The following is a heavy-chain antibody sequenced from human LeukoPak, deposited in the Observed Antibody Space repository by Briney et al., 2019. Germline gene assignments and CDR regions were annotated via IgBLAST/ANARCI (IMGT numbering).Heavy chain of an antibody. CDR2: ISIDGDYT. Sequence: GRSLRLSCEASRFNLINYAMHWVRQSPVRGLEWVAMISIDGDYTSYADSLKGRFTISRDNAKNSLYLQMNSLRAEDTAVYYCAELGITMIGGVWGKGTTVTISS. D-gene: IGHD3-10*02. CDR3: AELGITMIGGV. J-gene: IGHJ6*04. V-gene: IGHV3-30-3*01. CDR1: RFNLINYA.